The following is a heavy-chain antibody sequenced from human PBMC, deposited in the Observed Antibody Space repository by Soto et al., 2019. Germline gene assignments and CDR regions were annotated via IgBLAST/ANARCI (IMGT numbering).Heavy chain of an antibody. D-gene: IGHD3-9*01. CDR1: ELTLRTSS. CDR3: AKVVKYDVLTGYYKGPDYYGMDV. CDR2: ISESGGST. Sequence: GESRLHSCRAAELTLRTSSMNCVRPPPRKWLEWDAFISESGGSTHYADSVEGRFTIYRDNSKNTLYLEMDSLRAEDTAVYYCAKVVKYDVLTGYYKGPDYYGMDVWGQGTTVTFAS. V-gene: IGHV3-23*01. J-gene: IGHJ6*02.